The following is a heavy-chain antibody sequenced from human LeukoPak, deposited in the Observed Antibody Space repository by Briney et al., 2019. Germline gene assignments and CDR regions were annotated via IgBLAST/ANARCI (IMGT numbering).Heavy chain of an antibody. D-gene: IGHD3-10*01. J-gene: IGHJ4*02. CDR1: GGSFSGYY. V-gene: IGHV4-34*01. CDR3: ARHVSALLWFGELSRGFDY. Sequence: SETLSLTCAVYGGSFSGYYWSWVRQPPGKGLEWVGEINHSGSTNYNPSLKSRVTISVDTSKNQFSLKLSSVTAADTAVYYCARHVSALLWFGELSRGFDYWGQGTLVTVSS. CDR2: INHSGST.